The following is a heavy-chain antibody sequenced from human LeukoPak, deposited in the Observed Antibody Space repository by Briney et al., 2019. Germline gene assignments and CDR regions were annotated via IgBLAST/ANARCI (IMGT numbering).Heavy chain of an antibody. CDR3: AKDIVVVPAQVGIDY. V-gene: IGHV3-30*02. CDR1: GFTFSSYG. CDR2: IRYDGSNK. J-gene: IGHJ4*02. Sequence: GGSLRLSCAASGFTFSSYGMHWVRQAPGKGLEWVAFIRYDGSNKYYADSVKGRFTISRDNSKNTLYLQMNSLRAEDTAVYYCAKDIVVVPAQVGIDYWGQGTLVTVSS. D-gene: IGHD2-2*01.